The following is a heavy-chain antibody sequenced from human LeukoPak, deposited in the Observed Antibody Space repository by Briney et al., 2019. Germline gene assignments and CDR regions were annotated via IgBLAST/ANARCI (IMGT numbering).Heavy chain of an antibody. CDR3: GRGNYEYVWGSYPLIW. CDR1: CGSIRIYY. CDR2: IYYTWST. D-gene: IGHD3-16*01. Sequence: SETLSLTCTVSCGSIRIYYGSWIRQPPGKGLEWIGYIYYTWSTNYNPSLKSRFTISVDKSKNQFSLKLSSVNAAETAVYYCGRGNYEYVWGSYPLIWWGQGTKVTVS. J-gene: IGHJ3*01. V-gene: IGHV4-59*01.